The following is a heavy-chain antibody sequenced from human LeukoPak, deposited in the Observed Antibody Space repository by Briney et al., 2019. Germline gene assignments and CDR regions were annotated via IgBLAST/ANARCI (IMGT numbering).Heavy chain of an antibody. J-gene: IGHJ6*03. V-gene: IGHV3-7*01. D-gene: IGHD3-10*01. Sequence: GGTLRLSCATSGFTFSSYGMSWVRQAPGKGLEWVANIKQDGGEKYYVDSVKGRFTISRDNAKNSLYLQMNSLRAEDTAVYYCARDTPSMVRGEVYYYYYYMDVWGKGTTVTISS. CDR2: IKQDGGEK. CDR3: ARDTPSMVRGEVYYYYYYMDV. CDR1: GFTFSSYG.